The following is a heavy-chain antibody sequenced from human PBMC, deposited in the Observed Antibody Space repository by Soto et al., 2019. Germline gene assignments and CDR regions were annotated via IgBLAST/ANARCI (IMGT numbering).Heavy chain of an antibody. CDR1: GFTFSSYS. CDR3: AREGAVFDFWSGHSDY. J-gene: IGHJ4*02. D-gene: IGHD3-3*01. V-gene: IGHV3-48*02. Sequence: PGGSLRLSCAASGFTFSSYSMNWVRQAPGKGLEWVSYISSSSSTIYYADSVKGRFTISRDNAKNSLYLQMNSLRDEDTAVYYCAREGAVFDFWSGHSDYWGQGTLVTVSS. CDR2: ISSSSSTI.